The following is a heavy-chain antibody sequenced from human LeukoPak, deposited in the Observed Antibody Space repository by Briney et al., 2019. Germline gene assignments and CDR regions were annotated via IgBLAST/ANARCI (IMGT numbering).Heavy chain of an antibody. CDR2: ISSSGSPI. V-gene: IGHV3-48*03. CDR3: ARESLCTWPPIDH. J-gene: IGHJ4*02. Sequence: GGSLRLSCAASGFTFSSYAMNWVRQAPGKGLEWVSYISSSGSPIYYADSVKGRFTISRDNAKNSLYLQMNSLRAEDTAVYYCARESLCTWPPIDHWGQGTLVTVSS. D-gene: IGHD2-2*01. CDR1: GFTFSSYA.